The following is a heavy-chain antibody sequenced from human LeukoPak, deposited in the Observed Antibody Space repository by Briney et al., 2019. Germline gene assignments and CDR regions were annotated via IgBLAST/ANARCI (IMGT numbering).Heavy chain of an antibody. CDR2: MHAGNGNT. Sequence: VASVKVSCKASGYRFISHYIHWVRQAPGQGPEWLGWMHAGNGNTRYPEKFEGRVTMTRDTSSNTAYMDLTSLRSDDTAVYYCAREGSYCVGGDCYSFDFWGQGTLVTVSS. CDR3: AREGSYCVGGDCYSFDF. CDR1: GYRFISHY. V-gene: IGHV1-2*02. J-gene: IGHJ4*02. D-gene: IGHD2-21*02.